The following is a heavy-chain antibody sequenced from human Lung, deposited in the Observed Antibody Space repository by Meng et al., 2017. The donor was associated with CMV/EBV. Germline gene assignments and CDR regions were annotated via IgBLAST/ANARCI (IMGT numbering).Heavy chain of an antibody. J-gene: IGHJ6*02. V-gene: IGHV4-39*06. CDR3: ARIFPSDYYKYDMDV. Sequence: SETLSLXXTVSGASISINTYFWDWIRQPPGKGLEWIGSISYGGSTYYNSSLKSRVRISLDTSKSQLTLKLSSVTAADTAVYYCARIFPSDYYKYDMDVWGQGTTVTVSS. CDR2: ISYGGST. D-gene: IGHD3-3*01. CDR1: GASISINTYF.